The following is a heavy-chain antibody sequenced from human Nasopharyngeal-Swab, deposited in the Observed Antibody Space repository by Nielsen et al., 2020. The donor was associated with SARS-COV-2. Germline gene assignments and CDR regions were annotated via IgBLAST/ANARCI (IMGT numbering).Heavy chain of an antibody. CDR3: ARPIGSIGYDQLAPRS. V-gene: IGHV1-18*04. CDR1: GYTFSKYG. CDR2: ISAYNGKP. J-gene: IGHJ4*01. D-gene: IGHD5-12*01. Sequence: ASVKVSCKASGYTFSKYGIHWVRQAPGQGLEWMGWISAYNGKPNYAWKFQGRLTMTTDTSTSNAYMELRSLTSDDTTVYYCARPIGSIGYDQLAPRSWGRGTLVTVSS.